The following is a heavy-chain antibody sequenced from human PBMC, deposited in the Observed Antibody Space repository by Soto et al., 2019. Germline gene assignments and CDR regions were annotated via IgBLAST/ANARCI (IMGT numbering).Heavy chain of an antibody. CDR2: ISAYNGNT. D-gene: IGHD6-6*01. CDR1: GYTFTSYG. Sequence: QVQLVQSGAEVKKPGASVKVSCKASGYTFTSYGISWVRQAPGQGLEWMGWISAYNGNTNYAQKLQGRVTMTTDTSTSTAYMELRSLRADDTAVYYCARDVGQLVPDYYYGMDVWGQGTTVTVSS. J-gene: IGHJ6*02. CDR3: ARDVGQLVPDYYYGMDV. V-gene: IGHV1-18*04.